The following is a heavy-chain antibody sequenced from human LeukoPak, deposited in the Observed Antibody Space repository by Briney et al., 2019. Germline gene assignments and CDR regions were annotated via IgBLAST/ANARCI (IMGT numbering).Heavy chain of an antibody. D-gene: IGHD1-14*01. CDR1: GFTFSSYS. CDR3: ARGQTVDYGMDV. V-gene: IGHV3-21*01. CDR2: ISSSSSYI. J-gene: IGHJ6*02. Sequence: GGSLRLSCAASGFTFSSYSMNWVRQAPGKGLEWVSSISSSSSYIYYADSVKGRFTISRDNAKNSLYLQMNSLRAEDTAVYYCARGQTVDYGMDVWGQGTTVTVSS.